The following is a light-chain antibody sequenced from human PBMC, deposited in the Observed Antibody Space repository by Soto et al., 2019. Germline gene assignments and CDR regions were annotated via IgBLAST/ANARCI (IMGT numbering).Light chain of an antibody. CDR1: QNINKW. Sequence: DIQMTQSPSTLSASVGDRVIITCRASQNINKWLAWYQQRPGKAPKRLIYEASSLESGVQSRFSGSGSATEFTLTIRSLKPDDFATYYCPQYASHLVTFGQVTRLEVK. CDR2: EAS. V-gene: IGKV1-5*03. CDR3: PQYASHLVT. J-gene: IGKJ5*01.